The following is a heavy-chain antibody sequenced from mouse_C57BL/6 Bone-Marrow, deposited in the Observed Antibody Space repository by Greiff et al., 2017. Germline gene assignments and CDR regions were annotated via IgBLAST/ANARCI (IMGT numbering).Heavy chain of an antibody. CDR1: GFTFSSYA. CDR3: ARAPAWFAY. J-gene: IGHJ3*01. CDR2: ISDGGSYT. Sequence: EVQGVESGGGLVKPGGSLKLSCAASGFTFSSYAMSWVSQTPDTRLEWVATISDGGSYTYYPDNVKGRFTISRDKAKNNLYLQMSHLKSEDTAMYYCARAPAWFAYWGQGTLVTVSA. V-gene: IGHV5-4*01.